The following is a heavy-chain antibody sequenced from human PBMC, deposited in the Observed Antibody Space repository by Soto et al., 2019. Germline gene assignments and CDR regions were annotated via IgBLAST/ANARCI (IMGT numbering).Heavy chain of an antibody. D-gene: IGHD5-18*01. CDR3: TRVATAVPS. Sequence: ETLPLALSVSNGPLNFYHWSWIRQPPGKELEWIGNIYYRGTTNYTPSLQGRVTMSIDTSKNQFSLMLTSVTAADTAVYYCTRVATAVPSWGRGVLVTVSS. J-gene: IGHJ5*02. CDR2: IYYRGTT. V-gene: IGHV4-59*12. CDR1: NGPLNFYH.